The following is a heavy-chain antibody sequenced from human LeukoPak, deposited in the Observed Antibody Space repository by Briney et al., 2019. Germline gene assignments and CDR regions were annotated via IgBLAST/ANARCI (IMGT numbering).Heavy chain of an antibody. V-gene: IGHV4-59*01. CDR3: AREAVSGWYDYFDY. J-gene: IGHJ4*02. CDR2: ISYSGST. D-gene: IGHD6-19*01. CDR1: GGSISSDY. Sequence: SETLSLTCTVSGGSISSDYWSWIRQPPGKGLEWIGYISYSGSTNYNPSLKSRVTISVDTSKNQFSLKLTSVTAADTAVHYCAREAVSGWYDYFDYWGQGTLVTVSS.